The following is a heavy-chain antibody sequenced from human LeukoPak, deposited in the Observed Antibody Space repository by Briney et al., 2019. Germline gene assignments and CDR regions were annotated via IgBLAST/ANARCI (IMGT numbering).Heavy chain of an antibody. CDR3: AKARIAVAGTPDY. CDR2: INWNGGST. Sequence: GGSLRLSCAASGVTFDDYGMSWVRQAPGKGLEWVSGINWNGGSTGYADSVKGRFTISRDNAKNSLYLQMNSLRAEDTALYYCAKARIAVAGTPDYWGQGTLVTVSS. CDR1: GVTFDDYG. V-gene: IGHV3-20*04. D-gene: IGHD6-19*01. J-gene: IGHJ4*02.